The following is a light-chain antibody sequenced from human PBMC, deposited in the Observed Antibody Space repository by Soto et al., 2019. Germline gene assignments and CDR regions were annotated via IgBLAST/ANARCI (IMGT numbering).Light chain of an antibody. CDR2: GNS. V-gene: IGLV1-40*01. CDR3: QSYDNSLSGFYV. CDR1: SSNIGAGYD. Sequence: QSVLTQPPSVSGAPGQRVTISCTGSSSNIGAGYDVHWYQQLPGTAPKLLIYGNSNRPSGVPDRFSASKSGTSASLAITGLQAEDEADYYCQSYDNSLSGFYVFGTGTKLTVL. J-gene: IGLJ1*01.